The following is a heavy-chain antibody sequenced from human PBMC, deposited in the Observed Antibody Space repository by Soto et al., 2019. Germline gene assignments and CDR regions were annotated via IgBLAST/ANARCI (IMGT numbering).Heavy chain of an antibody. CDR1: GFTFSSYA. CDR2: ISYDGSNK. J-gene: IGHJ2*01. V-gene: IGHV3-30-3*01. CDR3: ARPLWRDDYNWGYFDL. Sequence: QVQLVESGGGVVQPGRSLRLSCAASGFTFSSYAMHWFRQAPGKGLEWVAVISYDGSNKYYADSVKGRFTISRDNSKTTLFLQMNSLRAEDTAVYYCARPLWRDDYNWGYFDLWGRGTHGHCLL. D-gene: IGHD4-4*01.